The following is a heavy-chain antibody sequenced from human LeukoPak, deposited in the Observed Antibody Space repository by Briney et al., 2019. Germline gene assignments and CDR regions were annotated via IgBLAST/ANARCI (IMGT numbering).Heavy chain of an antibody. CDR1: GFIFNKAW. D-gene: IGHD2/OR15-2a*01. Sequence: GGSLRLFCAASGFIFNKAWMNWVRQAPGKGPEWVGRIKSKNDGGTTDYGSPVKGRFTISRDDSKNTLYLQMNSLITDDTAIYYCTPVMVEDREFWGQGTLVTVSS. J-gene: IGHJ4*02. CDR3: TPVMVEDREF. V-gene: IGHV3-15*01. CDR2: IKSKNDGGTT.